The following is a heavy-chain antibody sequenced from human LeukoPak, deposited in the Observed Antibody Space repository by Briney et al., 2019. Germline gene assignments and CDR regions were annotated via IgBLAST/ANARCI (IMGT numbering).Heavy chain of an antibody. Sequence: GRSLRLSCAASGFTFSSYAMHWVRQAPGKGLEWVAVISYDGSNKYYADSVKGRFTISRDNSKNTLYLQMNSLRAEDTAVYYCARCYYDSSGYYGNDAFDIWGQGTMVTVSS. D-gene: IGHD3-22*01. J-gene: IGHJ3*02. V-gene: IGHV3-30-3*01. CDR1: GFTFSSYA. CDR2: ISYDGSNK. CDR3: ARCYYDSSGYYGNDAFDI.